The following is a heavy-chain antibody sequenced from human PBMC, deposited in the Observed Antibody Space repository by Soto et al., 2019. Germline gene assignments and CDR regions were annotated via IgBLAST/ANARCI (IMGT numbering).Heavy chain of an antibody. V-gene: IGHV4-30-2*01. CDR1: GGSISSGGYS. Sequence: QLQLQESGSRLVKPLQTLSLTCAVSGGSISSGGYSWSWIRQPQGKGLEWIGYIYQSGSTYHNPSLKSRVTISLDKSKNHFSLELTSVTAADKAVYFCARGQDAHGYSGYVTRTYAMDVWGQGTTVTVSS. J-gene: IGHJ6*02. D-gene: IGHD5-12*01. CDR2: IYQSGST. CDR3: ARGQDAHGYSGYVTRTYAMDV.